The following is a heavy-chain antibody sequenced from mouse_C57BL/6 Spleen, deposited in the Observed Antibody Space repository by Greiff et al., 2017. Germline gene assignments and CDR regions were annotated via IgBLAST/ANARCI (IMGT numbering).Heavy chain of an antibody. D-gene: IGHD4-1*01. CDR1: GFTFSDYY. Sequence: EVQLVESGGGLVQPGGSLKLSCAASGFTFSDYYMYWVRQTPEKRLEWVAYISNGGGSTYYPDTVKGRFTISRDNAKNTLYLQMSRLKSEDTAMYYCARQNWDVLDYWGQGTTLTVSS. CDR2: ISNGGGST. CDR3: ARQNWDVLDY. V-gene: IGHV5-12*01. J-gene: IGHJ2*01.